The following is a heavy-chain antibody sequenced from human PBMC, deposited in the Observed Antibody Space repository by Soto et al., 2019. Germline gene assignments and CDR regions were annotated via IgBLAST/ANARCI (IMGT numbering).Heavy chain of an antibody. Sequence: ESLKISCKGSGYTFATYWIGWARQMPGKGLEWMGIIYPADSDVRYSPSFKGLVTISVDKSISTAYLQWSSLKASDTAIYYCTRQDLSSGCDYWGQGTLVTVSS. CDR3: TRQDLSSGCDY. V-gene: IGHV5-51*01. CDR1: GYTFATYW. D-gene: IGHD3-22*01. CDR2: IYPADSDV. J-gene: IGHJ4*02.